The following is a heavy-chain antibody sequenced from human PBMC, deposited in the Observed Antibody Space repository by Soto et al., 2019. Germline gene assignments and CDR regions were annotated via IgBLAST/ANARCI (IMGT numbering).Heavy chain of an antibody. CDR1: GGSISSYY. CDR2: IYYSGNT. CDR3: ARDSGYGDPFDY. D-gene: IGHD4-17*01. J-gene: IGHJ4*02. V-gene: IGHV4-59*01. Sequence: QVQLQESGPGLVKPSETQSLTCTVSGGSISSYYWSWIRQPPGKGLEWIGYIYYSGNTNYNPSLRSRVTISVDTSKNQFSLKLSSVTAADTAMYYCARDSGYGDPFDYWGQGTLVTVSS.